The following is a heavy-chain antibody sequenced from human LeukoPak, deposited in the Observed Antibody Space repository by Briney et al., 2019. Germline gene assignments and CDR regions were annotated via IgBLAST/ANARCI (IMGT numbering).Heavy chain of an antibody. CDR2: ISAYNGNT. CDR3: ARLSSYYYDSSGYYSNWFDP. V-gene: IGHV1-18*01. CDR1: GYTFTSYG. D-gene: IGHD3-22*01. Sequence: VASVKVSCKASGYTFTSYGISWVRQAPGQGLEWMGWISAYNGNTNYAQKLQGRVTKTTDTSTSTAYMELRSLRSDDTAVYYCARLSSYYYDSSGYYSNWFDPWGQGTLVTVSS. J-gene: IGHJ5*02.